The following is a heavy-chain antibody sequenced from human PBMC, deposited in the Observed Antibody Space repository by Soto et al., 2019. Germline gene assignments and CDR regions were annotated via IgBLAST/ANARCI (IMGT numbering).Heavy chain of an antibody. CDR2: LSSDGFGA. CDR1: DFSLSPYW. Sequence: GGSLRLSCAASDFSLSPYWMHWVRQVPRRGLGWVARLSSDGFGAAYADSVKGRFFISRDIARNTLSLQMNSLRADDTAVYYCARDLGGPDYWGRGTSVTVSS. CDR3: ARDLGGPDY. J-gene: IGHJ4*02. D-gene: IGHD3-16*01. V-gene: IGHV3-74*03.